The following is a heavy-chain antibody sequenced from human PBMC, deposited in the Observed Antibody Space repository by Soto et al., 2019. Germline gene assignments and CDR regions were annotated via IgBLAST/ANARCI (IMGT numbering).Heavy chain of an antibody. D-gene: IGHD6-13*01. CDR3: ARVGSSWYDDYYYYYGTDV. CDR2: TYYRSKWYN. CDR1: GDGVSSNSAA. J-gene: IGHJ6*02. Sequence: PSQTLSLTGAISGDGVSSNSAAWNWIRQTPSRGLEWLGRTYYRSKWYNDYAVSVKSRITINPDTSKNQFSLQLNSVTPEDTAVYYCARVGSSWYDDYYYYYGTDVWGQGTTVTVSS. V-gene: IGHV6-1*01.